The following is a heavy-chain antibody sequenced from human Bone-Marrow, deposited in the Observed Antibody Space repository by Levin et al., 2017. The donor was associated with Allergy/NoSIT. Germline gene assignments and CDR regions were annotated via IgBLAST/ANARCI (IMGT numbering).Heavy chain of an antibody. J-gene: IGHJ6*02. CDR2: ISHTGSTI. D-gene: IGHD3-10*02. Sequence: GGSLRLSCAASGFTFSSFEMNWVRQAPGKGLEWVSYISHTGSTIYYADSVKGRFTISRDNAKNSLFLQMNTLRAEDTAVYYCYVRGFYHGLDVWGQGTAVTVSS. V-gene: IGHV3-48*03. CDR3: YVRGFYHGLDV. CDR1: GFTFSSFE.